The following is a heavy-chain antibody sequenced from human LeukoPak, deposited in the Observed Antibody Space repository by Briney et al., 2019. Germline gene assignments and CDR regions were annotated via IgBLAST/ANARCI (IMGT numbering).Heavy chain of an antibody. D-gene: IGHD3-9*01. CDR1: GGSISSCSYY. J-gene: IGHJ6*03. Sequence: PSETLSLTCTVSGGSISSCSYYWSWIRQPAGKGLEWIGRSYTSGGTNYNPSLKSRVTISVDTSKNQFSLKLSSVTAADTAVYYCARDSGRLPFYYDILTGPYYYYMDVWGKGTTVTISS. CDR2: SYTSGGT. V-gene: IGHV4-61*02. CDR3: ARDSGRLPFYYDILTGPYYYYMDV.